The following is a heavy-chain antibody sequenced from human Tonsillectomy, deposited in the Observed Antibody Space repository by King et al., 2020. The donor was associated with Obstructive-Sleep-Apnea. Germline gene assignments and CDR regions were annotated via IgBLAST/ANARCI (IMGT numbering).Heavy chain of an antibody. CDR1: GFTFSSYG. J-gene: IGHJ4*02. Sequence: EVQLVESGGGLVQPGGSLRLSCAASGFTFSSYGMSWVRQAPGKGLEWVSVISGGGSNTYYADSVKGRFTISRDNSKDTLYLQMNSLRGEDTAVYYCANTRNLYYLDHWGQGTLVTVSS. V-gene: IGHV3-23*04. D-gene: IGHD3-3*01. CDR3: ANTRNLYYLDH. CDR2: ISGGGSNT.